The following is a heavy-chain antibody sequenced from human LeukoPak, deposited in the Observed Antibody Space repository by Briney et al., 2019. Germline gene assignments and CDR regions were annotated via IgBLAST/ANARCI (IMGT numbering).Heavy chain of an antibody. Sequence: SETLSLTCTVSGGSINNYFWSWIRQTPGKGLEWLGYISHSGTTNYNPSLKSRLSLSVDTSESQFSLRLSSVTAADTAVYYCARSPDLPQNLPRFDSWGQGTRVTVSS. D-gene: IGHD1-7*01. J-gene: IGHJ4*02. CDR2: ISHSGTT. CDR3: ARSPDLPQNLPRFDS. CDR1: GGSINNYF. V-gene: IGHV4-59*01.